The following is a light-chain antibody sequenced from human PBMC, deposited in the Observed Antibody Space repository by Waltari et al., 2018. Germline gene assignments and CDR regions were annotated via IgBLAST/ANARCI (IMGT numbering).Light chain of an antibody. V-gene: IGKV3-20*01. CDR1: QSVTSIS. CDR3: QQYDGEVVT. J-gene: IGKJ4*01. Sequence: RAVQSVTSISLTWYQKKVGQAPRLLIYGTSSRATGIPDRFSGSGSGTEFTLTISRLEPEDFAVYYCQQYDGEVVTFGGGTKVEI. CDR2: GTS.